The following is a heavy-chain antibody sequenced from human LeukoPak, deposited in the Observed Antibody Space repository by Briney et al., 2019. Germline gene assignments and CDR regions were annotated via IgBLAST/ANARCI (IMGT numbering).Heavy chain of an antibody. Sequence: PSETLSLTCTVSGGSISSGGYYWSWIRQHPGKGLEWIGYIYYSGSTYYNPSLKSRVTISVDTSKNQFSLKLSSVTAADTAVYYCVRVFPGIGARFDPWGQGTLVTVSS. D-gene: IGHD5-12*01. CDR1: GGSISSGGYY. V-gene: IGHV4-31*03. CDR3: VRVFPGIGARFDP. CDR2: IYYSGST. J-gene: IGHJ5*02.